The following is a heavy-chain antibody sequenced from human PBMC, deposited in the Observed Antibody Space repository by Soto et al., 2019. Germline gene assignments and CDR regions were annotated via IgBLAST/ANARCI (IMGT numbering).Heavy chain of an antibody. CDR3: ARSRLYGSGSYSNWFDP. J-gene: IGHJ5*02. D-gene: IGHD3-10*01. CDR1: GYTFTSYA. Sequence: ASVKVSCKASGYTFTSYAMHWVRQAPGQRLEWMGWINAGNGNTKYSQKFQGRVTITRDTSASTAYMELSSLRSEDTAVYYCARSRLYGSGSYSNWFDPWGQGTLVTVSS. CDR2: INAGNGNT. V-gene: IGHV1-3*01.